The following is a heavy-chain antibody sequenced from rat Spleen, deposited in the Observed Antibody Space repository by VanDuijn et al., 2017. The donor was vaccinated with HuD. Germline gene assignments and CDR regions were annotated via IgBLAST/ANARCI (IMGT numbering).Heavy chain of an antibody. CDR2: ISYDGSST. CDR3: AREELGVRD. V-gene: IGHV5-29*01. J-gene: IGHJ2*01. CDR1: GFTFNNYG. Sequence: EVQLVESGGGLVQPGRSLKLSCAVSGFTFNNYGMAWVRQAPTKGLEWVASISYDGSSTYYRDSVKGRFTISRDNAKSSLYLQMDGLRSEDTATYFCAREELGVRDWGQGVMVTVSS. D-gene: IGHD4-3*01.